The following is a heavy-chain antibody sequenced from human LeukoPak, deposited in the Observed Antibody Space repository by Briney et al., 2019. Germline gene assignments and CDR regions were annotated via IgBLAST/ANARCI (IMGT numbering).Heavy chain of an antibody. D-gene: IGHD1-26*01. CDR3: ARATRIVGATRDYYYYYYMDV. V-gene: IGHV1-8*01. CDR1: GYTFTSYD. Sequence: ASVKVSCKASGYTFTSYDINWVRQATGQGLEWMGWMNPSSGNTGYAQKFQGRVTMTRNTSISTAYMELSSLRSEDTAVYYCARATRIVGATRDYYYYYYMDVWGKGTTVTVSS. CDR2: MNPSSGNT. J-gene: IGHJ6*03.